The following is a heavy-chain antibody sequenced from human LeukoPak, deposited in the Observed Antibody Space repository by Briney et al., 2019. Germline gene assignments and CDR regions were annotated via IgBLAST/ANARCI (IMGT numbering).Heavy chain of an antibody. CDR3: TRDLVATTYGLYYLDY. Sequence: PGGSLRLSCAASGFTFSSYSMNWVRQAPGKGLEWVGFIRSKAYGGTTEYAASVKGRFTISRDDSKNIAYLQMNSLKTEDTAVYYCTRDLVATTYGLYYLDYWGQGTLVTVSS. CDR1: GFTFSSYS. V-gene: IGHV3-49*04. D-gene: IGHD5-12*01. J-gene: IGHJ4*02. CDR2: IRSKAYGGTT.